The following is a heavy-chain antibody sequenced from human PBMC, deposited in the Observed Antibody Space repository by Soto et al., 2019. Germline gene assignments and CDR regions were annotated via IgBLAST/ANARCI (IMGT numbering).Heavy chain of an antibody. J-gene: IGHJ4*02. CDR1: GDSISSGGYS. CDR2: IYYSGST. CDR3: ARLFYDSSGFDS. Sequence: PSETLSLTCAVSGDSISSGGYSWTWIRQPPGKGLEWIGNIYYSGSTLYNPSLKSRVSISVDTSKNQFSLTVNSVTAADTSVYYCARLFYDSSGFDSWGQGTLVTVSS. V-gene: IGHV4-30-2*03. D-gene: IGHD3-22*01.